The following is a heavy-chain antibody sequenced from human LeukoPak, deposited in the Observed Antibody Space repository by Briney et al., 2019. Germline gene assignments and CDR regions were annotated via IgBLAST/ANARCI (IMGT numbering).Heavy chain of an antibody. CDR2: AGHSFGTT. D-gene: IGHD2-2*01. J-gene: IGHJ4*02. V-gene: IGHV3-23*01. Sequence: PGGSLRLSCAASGFTFSSYAMSWVRQAPGKGLEWVSTAGHSFGTTYYADSVKGRFTISRDNSKNTLYLQMNSPRAEDTAVYYCAKGYCGSTNCYGDYWGQGTLVTVSS. CDR3: AKGYCGSTNCYGDY. CDR1: GFTFSSYA.